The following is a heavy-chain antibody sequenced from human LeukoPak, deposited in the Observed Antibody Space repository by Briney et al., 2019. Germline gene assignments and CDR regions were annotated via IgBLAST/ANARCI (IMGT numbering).Heavy chain of an antibody. V-gene: IGHV3-33*06. CDR1: GFIFSSYP. D-gene: IGHD2-2*01. CDR2: IWYDGSSQ. Sequence: GGSLRLSCAASGFIFSSYPIHWVRQAPGKGLEWVAVIWYDGSSQYYGESVKGRFTISRDNFKNTLYLQMNSLRAEDTAVYYCAKRRMNIVVVPAAFDYWGQGTLVTVSS. J-gene: IGHJ4*02. CDR3: AKRRMNIVVVPAAFDY.